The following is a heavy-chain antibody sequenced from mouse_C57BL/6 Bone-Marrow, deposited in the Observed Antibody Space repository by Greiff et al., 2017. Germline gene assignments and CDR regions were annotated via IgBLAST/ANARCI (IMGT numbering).Heavy chain of an antibody. V-gene: IGHV1-82*01. CDR1: GYAFTSSW. Sequence: VQLQQSGPELVKPGASVKISCKASGYAFTSSWMNWVKQRPGKGLEWIGRIYPGDGATNYNGKFKGKATLTADKSSSTAYMQLSSLTSEDSAVYYCARNVFYAMDYWGQGTSVTVSS. J-gene: IGHJ4*01. CDR3: ARNVFYAMDY. CDR2: IYPGDGAT.